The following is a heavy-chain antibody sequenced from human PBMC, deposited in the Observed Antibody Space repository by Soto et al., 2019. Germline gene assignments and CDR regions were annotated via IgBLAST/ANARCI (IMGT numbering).Heavy chain of an antibody. V-gene: IGHV4-31*03. D-gene: IGHD4-17*01. CDR2: IYYTGNT. CDR3: ASIPFGDYEMDH. CDR1: GGSISSGAYY. J-gene: IGHJ4*02. Sequence: SETLSLTCTVSGGSISSGAYYWTWIRQHPGKGLEWIGYIYYTGNTNYSPSLKSRFTLSFDTFKNQLSLKLSSVFAADTAVYYCASIPFGDYEMDHWGQGTLVTVSS.